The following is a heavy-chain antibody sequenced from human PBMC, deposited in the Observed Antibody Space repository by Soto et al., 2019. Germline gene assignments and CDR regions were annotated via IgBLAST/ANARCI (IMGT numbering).Heavy chain of an antibody. Sequence: QVQLQESGPGLVKPSETLSLTCTVSGGSVSSGSYYWSWIRQPPGKGLEWIGYIYYSGSTNYNPSLKSRVTLSVDTSKNQFSLKLSSVTAADTAVYYCARNPYYYDSSGPWGWFDPWGQGTLVTVSS. CDR2: IYYSGST. CDR3: ARNPYYYDSSGPWGWFDP. V-gene: IGHV4-61*01. CDR1: GGSVSSGSYY. J-gene: IGHJ5*02. D-gene: IGHD3-22*01.